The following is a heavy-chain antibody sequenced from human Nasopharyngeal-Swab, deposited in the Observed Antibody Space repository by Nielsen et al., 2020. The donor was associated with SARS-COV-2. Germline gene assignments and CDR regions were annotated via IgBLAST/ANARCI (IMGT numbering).Heavy chain of an antibody. V-gene: IGHV3-21*01. CDR1: GFTFSSYN. D-gene: IGHD3-10*01. CDR2: ISSSSSYI. Sequence: GESLKISCAASGFTFSSYNMNWVRQAPGKGLEWVSSISSSSSYIYYADSVKGRFTISRDNAKNSLYLQMNSLRAEDTAVYYCARDGYGSGSYLFDYWGQGTLVTVSS. CDR3: ARDGYGSGSYLFDY. J-gene: IGHJ4*02.